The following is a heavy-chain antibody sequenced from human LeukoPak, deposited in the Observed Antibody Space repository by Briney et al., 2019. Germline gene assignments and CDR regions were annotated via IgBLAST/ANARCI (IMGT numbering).Heavy chain of an antibody. J-gene: IGHJ3*02. Sequence: GGSLRLSCAVSGFTSSNAWMSWVRQAPGKGLEWVGRIKSKTGGGTRDYAAPVKGRFAISRDDSKNTLYLQMNSLKTEDTAVYYCTTFDYAAFLIWGQGTMVTVSS. CDR2: IKSKTGGGTR. CDR3: TTFDYAAFLI. D-gene: IGHD4/OR15-4a*01. V-gene: IGHV3-15*01. CDR1: GFTSSNAW.